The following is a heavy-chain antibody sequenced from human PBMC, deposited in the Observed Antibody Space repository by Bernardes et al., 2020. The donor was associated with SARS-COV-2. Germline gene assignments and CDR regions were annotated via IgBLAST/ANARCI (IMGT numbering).Heavy chain of an antibody. Sequence: GGSLRLSRAASGFTFSAYKMTWVRQAPGKGLEWVASISSSSDSIYYADPMKGRFTISRDNAKNSLHLQMNSLRAEDTAVYYCARVSSSGIDYWGQGTLVTVAS. CDR2: ISSSSDSI. CDR1: GFTFSAYK. D-gene: IGHD6-13*01. V-gene: IGHV3-21*01. CDR3: ARVSSSGIDY. J-gene: IGHJ4*02.